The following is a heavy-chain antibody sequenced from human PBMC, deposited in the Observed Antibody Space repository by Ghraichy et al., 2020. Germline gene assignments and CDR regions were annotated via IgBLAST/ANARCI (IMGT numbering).Heavy chain of an antibody. D-gene: IGHD4-23*01. CDR1: GFTLSSYN. CDR2: ITSSGRTI. J-gene: IGHJ6*02. Sequence: GESLRLSCVGSGFTLSSYNMNWVRQSPEKGLEWLSYITSSGRTIFYADSVKGRFTISRDNVKNSVSLQMNSLRDEDTAVYYCARASRVVRFYYYDGMDVWGQGTTVTVSS. V-gene: IGHV3-48*02. CDR3: ARASRVVRFYYYDGMDV.